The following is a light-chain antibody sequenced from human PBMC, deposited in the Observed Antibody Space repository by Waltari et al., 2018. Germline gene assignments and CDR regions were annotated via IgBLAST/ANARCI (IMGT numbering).Light chain of an antibody. Sequence: EIVLTQSPGTLSLSPGERATLSCRASQSVSRTLAWYQQKPGQAPRLLIYDASTRATGIPDSFSGSGFGTDFSLTISRLEPEDFAVYCCQKYGTLPATFGQGTTVEIK. CDR3: QKYGTLPAT. V-gene: IGKV3-20*01. CDR1: QSVSRT. CDR2: DAS. J-gene: IGKJ1*01.